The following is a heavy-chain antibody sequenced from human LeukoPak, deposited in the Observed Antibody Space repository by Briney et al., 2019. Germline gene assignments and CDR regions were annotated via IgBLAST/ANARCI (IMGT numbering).Heavy chain of an antibody. CDR3: ARPLPYGSGSLSFDY. Sequence: ASVKVSCKASGYTFTSYGISWVRQAPGQGLEWMGWISAYNGNTNYAQKLQGRATMTTDTSTSTAYMELRSLRSDDTAVYYCARPLPYGSGSLSFDYWGQGTLVTVSS. V-gene: IGHV1-18*01. J-gene: IGHJ4*02. CDR1: GYTFTSYG. CDR2: ISAYNGNT. D-gene: IGHD3-10*01.